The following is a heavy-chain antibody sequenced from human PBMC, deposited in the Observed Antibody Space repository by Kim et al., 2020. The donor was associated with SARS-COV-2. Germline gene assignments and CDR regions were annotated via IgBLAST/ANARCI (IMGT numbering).Heavy chain of an antibody. V-gene: IGHV4-39*01. Sequence: SETLSLTCTVSGGSITNSSSFWGWIRQPPGKRLEWIGSVYYRGSTYYNPSLKSRVTISVDTSKNQFSLELSSVTAADTAVYYCVRHPLPYYFDYWGQGTLVTVSS. CDR1: GGSITNSSSF. CDR3: VRHPLPYYFDY. CDR2: VYYRGST. J-gene: IGHJ4*02.